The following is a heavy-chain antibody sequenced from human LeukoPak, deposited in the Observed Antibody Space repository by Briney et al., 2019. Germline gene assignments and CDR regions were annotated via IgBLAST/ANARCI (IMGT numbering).Heavy chain of an antibody. D-gene: IGHD2-2*03. Sequence: GGSLRLSCAASGFTFSDYYMSWIRQAPGKGLEWVSYISSSGSTIYYADSVKGRFTISRDNAKNSLYLQMNSLRAEDTAVYYCARVFVGYCSSTSCYGPPDHWGQGTLVTVSS. CDR1: GFTFSDYY. CDR3: ARVFVGYCSSTSCYGPPDH. J-gene: IGHJ4*02. CDR2: ISSSGSTI. V-gene: IGHV3-11*01.